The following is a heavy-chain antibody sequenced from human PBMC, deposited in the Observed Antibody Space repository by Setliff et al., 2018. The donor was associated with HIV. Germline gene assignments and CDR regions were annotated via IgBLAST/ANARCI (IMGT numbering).Heavy chain of an antibody. J-gene: IGHJ3*01. CDR1: GGPFSSSTYS. CDR3: ARHKTNYDFYAFDV. Sequence: SPPCPVPGGPFSSSTYSWGWIRQPPGMGLEWIGGIHSSGTTDYNPSLKSRVAMSVDTSRSQFSLKLRSVTAADTAVYYCARHKTNYDFYAFDVWGQGTMVSV. CDR2: IHSSGTT. V-gene: IGHV4-39*01. D-gene: IGHD3-3*01.